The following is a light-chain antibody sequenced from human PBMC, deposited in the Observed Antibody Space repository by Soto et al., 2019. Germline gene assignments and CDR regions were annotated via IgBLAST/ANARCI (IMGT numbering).Light chain of an antibody. CDR1: SSDVGSYNL. Sequence: QSALTQPASVSGSPGQSITISCNGTSSDVGSYNLVSWYQQHPGKAPKLMVYEGSKRPSGVSNRFSGSKSANTASLTISGLQAEDEADYYCSSYAGSSTFYVFGTGTKLTVL. V-gene: IGLV2-23*01. J-gene: IGLJ1*01. CDR3: SSYAGSSTFYV. CDR2: EGS.